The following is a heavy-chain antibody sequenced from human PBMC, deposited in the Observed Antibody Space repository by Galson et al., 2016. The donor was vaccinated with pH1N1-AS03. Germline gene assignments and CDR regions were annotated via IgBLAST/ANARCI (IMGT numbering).Heavy chain of an antibody. CDR3: ATLSVTTFLFYY. J-gene: IGHJ4*02. CDR1: GASISTGGLH. CDR2: FYNNGRA. D-gene: IGHD4-17*01. Sequence: TLSLTCTVSGASISTGGLHWGWIRQTAGKGLEFIGRFYNNGRATYHPSLEGRVTISVDTSKNQFSLRLASVTAADTAIYYCATLSVTTFLFYYWGQGTLVAVSS. V-gene: IGHV4-61*02.